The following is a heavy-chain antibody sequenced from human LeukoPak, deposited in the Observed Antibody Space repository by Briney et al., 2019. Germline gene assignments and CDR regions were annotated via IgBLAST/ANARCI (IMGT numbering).Heavy chain of an antibody. CDR3: AREGGQLAHIDY. D-gene: IGHD6-6*01. CDR1: GGSISSSSYY. CDR2: IYYSGST. V-gene: IGHV4-39*07. J-gene: IGHJ4*02. Sequence: SETLSLTCTVSGGSISSSSYYWGWIRQPPGKGLEWIGSIYYSGSTYYNPSRKSRVTISVDTSKNQFSLKLSSVTAADTAVYYCAREGGQLAHIDYWGQGTLVTVSS.